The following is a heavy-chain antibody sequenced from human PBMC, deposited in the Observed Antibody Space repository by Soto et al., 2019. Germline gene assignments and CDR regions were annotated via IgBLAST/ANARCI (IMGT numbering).Heavy chain of an antibody. CDR1: GYTFTTYA. Sequence: QVQLVQSGAEVKNPGASVKVSCKASGYTFTTYAMHWVRQVPGQSLEWMGWINAGNGNTKYSQRFQGRVTITRATCASTAYMELSSLRSEDTDVYYCASDLGLRYFQHWGQGTLVTVSS. CDR3: ASDLGLRYFQH. D-gene: IGHD3-16*01. CDR2: INAGNGNT. J-gene: IGHJ1*01. V-gene: IGHV1-3*01.